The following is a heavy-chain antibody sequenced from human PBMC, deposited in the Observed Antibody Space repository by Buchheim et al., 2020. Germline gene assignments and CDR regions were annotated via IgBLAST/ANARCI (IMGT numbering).Heavy chain of an antibody. CDR3: AKNSVHGDWPEY. V-gene: IGHV3-23*04. Sequence: VQLVESGGGVVQPGRSLRLSCAASGFTFTTSPMSWVRQAPGKGLEWVSAISASGAGTSYADSVKGRFTMSRDNSKNTLYLQMNSLRVEDTAVHYCAKNSVHGDWPEYWGQGTL. CDR2: ISASGAGT. D-gene: IGHD4-17*01. CDR1: GFTFTTSP. J-gene: IGHJ4*02.